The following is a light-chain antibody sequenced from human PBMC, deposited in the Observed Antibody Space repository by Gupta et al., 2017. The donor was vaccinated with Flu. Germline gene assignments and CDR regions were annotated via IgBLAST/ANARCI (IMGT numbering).Light chain of an antibody. Sequence: PSSLSASVGDRVTITCRAGQRISSYLKWYQQKPGKAPKLLIYTASSLQSGVPSRFSGSGSGTDFTLTISSLQPEDFATYYCQQSDSTLWTFGQGTKVEI. CDR3: QQSDSTLWT. J-gene: IGKJ1*01. V-gene: IGKV1-39*01. CDR2: TAS. CDR1: QRISSY.